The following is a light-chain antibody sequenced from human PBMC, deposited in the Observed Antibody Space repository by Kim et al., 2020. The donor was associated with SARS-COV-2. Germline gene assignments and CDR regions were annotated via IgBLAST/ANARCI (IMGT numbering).Light chain of an antibody. V-gene: IGLV1-40*01. CDR3: QSYDSSLSGSYV. CDR2: GNS. J-gene: IGLJ1*01. CDR1: SSNIGAGYH. Sequence: GRRVTISCTGISSNIGAGYHVHWYQQLPGTAPKLLIYGNSNRPSGVPDRFSGSKSGTSASLAITGLQAEDEADYYCQSYDSSLSGSYVFGTGTKVTVL.